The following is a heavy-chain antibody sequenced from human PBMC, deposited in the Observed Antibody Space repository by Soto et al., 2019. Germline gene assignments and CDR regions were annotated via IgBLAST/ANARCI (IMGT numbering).Heavy chain of an antibody. J-gene: IGHJ4*02. CDR2: IYYSGST. V-gene: IGHV4-59*08. CDR1: GGSISSYY. CDR3: ARQRGGDESDY. D-gene: IGHD4-17*01. Sequence: SETLSLTCTVSGGSISSYYWSWIRQPPGKGLEWIGYIYYSGSTNYNPSLKSRVTISVDTSKNQFSLKLSSVTAADTAVYYCARQRGGDESDYWGQGTLDTVSS.